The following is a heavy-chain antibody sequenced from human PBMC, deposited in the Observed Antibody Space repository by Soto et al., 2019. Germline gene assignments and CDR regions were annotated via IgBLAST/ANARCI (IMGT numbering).Heavy chain of an antibody. V-gene: IGHV1-69*13. CDR2: IIPIFGTA. CDR1: GGTFSSYA. Sequence: ASVKVSCKASGGTFSSYAISWVRQAPGQGLEWMGGIIPIFGTANYAQKFQGRVTITADESTSTAYMELSSLRSEDTAVYYCARAVAARPGYYYGMDVWGQGTTVTVSS. D-gene: IGHD6-6*01. J-gene: IGHJ6*02. CDR3: ARAVAARPGYYYGMDV.